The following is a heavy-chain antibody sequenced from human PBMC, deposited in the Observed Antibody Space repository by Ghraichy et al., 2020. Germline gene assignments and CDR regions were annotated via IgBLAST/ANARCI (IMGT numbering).Heavy chain of an antibody. CDR2: IYTSGST. D-gene: IGHD3-22*01. V-gene: IGHV4-4*07. Sequence: SETLSLTCTVSGGSISSYYWSWIRQPAGKGLEWIGRIYTSGSTNYNPSLKSRVTMSVDTSKNQFSLKLSSVTAADTAVYYCARGGGWDDSSGYYFGHYYYGMDVGGQGTTVTVPS. CDR3: ARGGGWDDSSGYYFGHYYYGMDV. J-gene: IGHJ6*02. CDR1: GGSISSYY.